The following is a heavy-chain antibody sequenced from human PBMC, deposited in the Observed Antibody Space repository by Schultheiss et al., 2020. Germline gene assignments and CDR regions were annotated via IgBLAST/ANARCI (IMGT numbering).Heavy chain of an antibody. V-gene: IGHV3-21*01. CDR2: ISSSSSYI. D-gene: IGHD3-3*02. CDR3: ARDQHFSHNDY. CDR1: GFTFSSYG. Sequence: GESLKISCAASGFTFSSYGMHWVRQAPGKGLEWVSSISSSSSYIYYADSVKGRFTISRDNAKNSLYLQMNSLRAEHTAVYYCARDQHFSHNDYWGQGTLVTVSS. J-gene: IGHJ4*02.